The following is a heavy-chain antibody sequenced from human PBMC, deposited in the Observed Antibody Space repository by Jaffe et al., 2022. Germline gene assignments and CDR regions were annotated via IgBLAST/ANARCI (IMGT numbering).Heavy chain of an antibody. CDR1: GYTFTGYY. V-gene: IGHV1-2*06. J-gene: IGHJ1*01. Sequence: QVQLVQSGAEVKKPGASVKVSCKASGYTFTGYYMHWVRQAPGQGLEWMGRINPNSGGTNYAQKFQGRVTMTRDTSISTAYMELSRLRSDDTAVYYCARAMTMITFGGVIVGEYFQHWGQGTLVTVSS. CDR3: ARAMTMITFGGVIVGEYFQH. D-gene: IGHD3-16*02. CDR2: INPNSGGT.